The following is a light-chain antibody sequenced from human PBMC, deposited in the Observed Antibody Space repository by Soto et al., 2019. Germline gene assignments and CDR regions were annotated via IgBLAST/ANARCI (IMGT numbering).Light chain of an antibody. Sequence: EIVLTQSPGTLSLSPGERATLSCRASQSVSGSYLAWYQQKPGQAPRLLIYGASSRATGIPDRFSGSGSGTDFTLTIGRLEPEDFAVYYCQQYGSSPLFGPGTKVDIK. J-gene: IGKJ3*01. CDR1: QSVSGSY. V-gene: IGKV3-20*01. CDR3: QQYGSSPL. CDR2: GAS.